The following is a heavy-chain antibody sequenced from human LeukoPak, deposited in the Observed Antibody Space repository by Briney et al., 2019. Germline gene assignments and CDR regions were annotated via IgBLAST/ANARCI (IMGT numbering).Heavy chain of an antibody. CDR3: VRDYRDSSGSSDAFDI. V-gene: IGHV3-23*01. J-gene: IGHJ3*02. CDR1: GFTFRSHD. D-gene: IGHD3-22*01. Sequence: PGGSLRLSCAASGFTFRSHDMSWVRQAPGKGLEWVSGISASGGSTFYADSVKGRFTISRDNSKNTLYLQMNGLRVEDTAVYYCVRDYRDSSGSSDAFDIWGQGTMVTVSS. CDR2: ISASGGST.